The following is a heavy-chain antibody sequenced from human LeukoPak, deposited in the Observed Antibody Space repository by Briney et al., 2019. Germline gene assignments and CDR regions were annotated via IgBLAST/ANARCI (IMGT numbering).Heavy chain of an antibody. CDR2: IYSGSST. CDR1: GFTVSRNY. V-gene: IGHV3-53*01. D-gene: IGHD3-16*01. CDR3: ARDDGQGGPFDY. J-gene: IGHJ4*02. Sequence: GGSLRLSCAVSGFTVSRNYMNWVRQAPGKGPEWVSIIYSGSSTYYADSVKGRFTISRDNSKNTLFLQMNSLRADDTAVYYCARDDGQGGPFDYWGQGTLVTVSS.